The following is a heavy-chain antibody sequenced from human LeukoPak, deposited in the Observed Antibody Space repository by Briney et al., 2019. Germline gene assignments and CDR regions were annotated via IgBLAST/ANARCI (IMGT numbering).Heavy chain of an antibody. CDR1: GNSFTSYW. D-gene: IGHD3-22*01. J-gene: IGHJ4*02. CDR2: IYPGDSDT. CDR3: ARLYYYDSSGYYPAFDY. V-gene: IGHV5-51*01. Sequence: GESLKISCEGSGNSFTSYWIGWVRQMPGKGLGWMGIIYPGDSDTRYSPSFQGQVTTSADKSISTAYLQWSSLKASDTAMYYCARLYYYDSSGYYPAFDYWGQGTLVTVSS.